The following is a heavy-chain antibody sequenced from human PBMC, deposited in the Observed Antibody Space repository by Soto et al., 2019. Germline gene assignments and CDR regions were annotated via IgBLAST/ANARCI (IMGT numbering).Heavy chain of an antibody. D-gene: IGHD3-10*01. V-gene: IGHV4-39*01. CDR2: IYYSGST. Sequence: SETLSLTCTVSGGSISSSSYYWGWIRQPPGKGLEWIGSIYYSGSTYYNPSLKSRVTISVDTSKNQFSLKLSSVTAADTAVYYCAPAPRTAHYYYGSGSYSWYFDYWGQGTLVTVSS. CDR1: GGSISSSSYY. CDR3: APAPRTAHYYYGSGSYSWYFDY. J-gene: IGHJ4*02.